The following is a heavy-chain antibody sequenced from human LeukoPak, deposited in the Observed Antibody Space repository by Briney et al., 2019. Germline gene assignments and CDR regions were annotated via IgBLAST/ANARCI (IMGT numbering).Heavy chain of an antibody. CDR2: IRYDGSNK. CDR1: GFTFSSYG. CDR3: AKAAVVVMTVNDAFDI. V-gene: IGHV3-30*02. D-gene: IGHD2-21*02. J-gene: IGHJ3*02. Sequence: TGGSLRLSCAASGFTFSSYGMHWVRQAPGKGLEWVAFIRYDGSNKYYADSVKGRFTISRDNSKNTLYVQMNSLRAEDTAVYYCAKAAVVVMTVNDAFDIWGQGTMVTVSS.